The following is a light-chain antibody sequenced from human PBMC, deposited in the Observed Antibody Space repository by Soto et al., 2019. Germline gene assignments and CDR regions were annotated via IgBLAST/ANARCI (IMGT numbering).Light chain of an antibody. CDR2: DAS. CDR1: QSVSSY. V-gene: IGKV3-11*01. Sequence: EIVLTHSPATLSLSPGERATLSCRASQSVSSYLAWYQQKPGQAPRFLIYDASNRATGIPARFSGSGSGTDFTLTISSLEPEDLAVYYCQQSSNWPTFGPGTKVDIK. CDR3: QQSSNWPT. J-gene: IGKJ3*01.